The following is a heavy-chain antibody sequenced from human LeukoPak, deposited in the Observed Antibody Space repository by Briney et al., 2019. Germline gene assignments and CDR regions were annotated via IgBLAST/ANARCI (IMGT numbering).Heavy chain of an antibody. CDR2: NYYSGST. V-gene: IGHV4-59*01. D-gene: IGHD5-18*01. CDR1: GGSISSYY. Sequence: SETLSLTCTVSGGSISSYYWSWIRQPPGKGLEWIGYNYYSGSTNYNPSLKSRVTISVDTSKNQFSLKLSSVTAADTAVYYCARVSGYSYGNSYYYYYGMDVWGQGTTVTVSS. CDR3: ARVSGYSYGNSYYYYYGMDV. J-gene: IGHJ6*02.